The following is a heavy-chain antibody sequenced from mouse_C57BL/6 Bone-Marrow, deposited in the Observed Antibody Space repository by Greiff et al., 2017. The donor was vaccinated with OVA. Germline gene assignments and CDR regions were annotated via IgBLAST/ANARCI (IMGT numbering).Heavy chain of an antibody. CDR2: INPNNGGT. D-gene: IGHD4-1*02. CDR1: GYTFTDYY. Sequence: VQLQQSGPELVKPGASVKISCKASGYTFTDYYMNWVKQSHGKSLEWIGDINPNNGGTSYNQKIKGKATLTVDKSSSTAYMELRSLTSEDSAVYYCASQLGRYYAMDYWGQGTSVTVSS. V-gene: IGHV1-26*01. J-gene: IGHJ4*01. CDR3: ASQLGRYYAMDY.